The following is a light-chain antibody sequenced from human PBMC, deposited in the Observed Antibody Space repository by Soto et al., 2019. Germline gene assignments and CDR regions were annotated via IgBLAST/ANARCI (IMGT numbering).Light chain of an antibody. CDR2: GVS. CDR1: QRVSSN. J-gene: IGKJ2*01. CDR3: QHYNNWPPMFP. V-gene: IGKV3-15*01. Sequence: EIVMTQSPVTLSVSPGVRVTLSCRASQRVSSNLAWYQQKPGQAPRLLIYGVSTRATGIPARFSGSGSGTEFTLTISSLQSEDFAVYYCQHYNNWPPMFPFGQGTKLEIK.